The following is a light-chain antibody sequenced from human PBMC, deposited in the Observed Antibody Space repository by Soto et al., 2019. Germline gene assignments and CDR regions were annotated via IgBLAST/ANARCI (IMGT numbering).Light chain of an antibody. Sequence: SVLTQPASVSGAPGQAITISRTGNSSDVGGYNYVSWYQQHPGKAPKLMIYDVSNRPSGVSNRFSGSKSGNTASLTISGLQAEDEADYYCNSYTSSSTRVFGTGTKVTVL. CDR1: SSDVGGYNY. CDR3: NSYTSSSTRV. CDR2: DVS. V-gene: IGLV2-14*01. J-gene: IGLJ1*01.